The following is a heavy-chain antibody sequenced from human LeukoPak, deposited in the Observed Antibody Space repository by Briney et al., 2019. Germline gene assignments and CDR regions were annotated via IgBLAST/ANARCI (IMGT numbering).Heavy chain of an antibody. CDR2: IYYSGST. CDR3: ASIHADYYGSGSYSDY. D-gene: IGHD3-10*01. Sequence: SETLSLTCTVSGGSISSYYWSWIRQPPGKGLEWIGYIYYSGSTNYNPSLKSRVTISVDTSKNQFSLKLSSVTAADTAFYYCASIHADYYGSGSYSDYWGQGTLVTVSS. J-gene: IGHJ4*02. V-gene: IGHV4-59*12. CDR1: GGSISSYY.